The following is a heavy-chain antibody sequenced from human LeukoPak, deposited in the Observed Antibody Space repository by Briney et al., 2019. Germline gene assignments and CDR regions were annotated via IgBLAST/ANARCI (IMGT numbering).Heavy chain of an antibody. Sequence: PSETLSLTCTVSVGSISSYYWSWIRQPPGKGLEWIGYIYYSGSTNYNPSLKSRVTISVGTSKNQFSLKLGSVTAADTAVYYCARMIAAAGSYYYGMDVWGQGTTVTVSS. CDR3: ARMIAAAGSYYYGMDV. J-gene: IGHJ6*02. D-gene: IGHD6-13*01. V-gene: IGHV4-59*01. CDR1: VGSISSYY. CDR2: IYYSGST.